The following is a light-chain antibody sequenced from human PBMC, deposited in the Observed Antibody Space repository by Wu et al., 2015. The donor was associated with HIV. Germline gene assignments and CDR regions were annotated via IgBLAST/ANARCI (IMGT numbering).Light chain of an antibody. CDR1: QDIFTY. J-gene: IGKJ5*01. CDR2: DAS. V-gene: IGKV1-13*02. CDR3: QQLYSFPLT. Sequence: AIQLTQSPSSLSASIGDRVNITCRASQDIFTYLAWYQQTPGKAPRVLIYDASTLQSGVSSRFSGSGSGADFTLTISGLQREDFAVYFCQQLYSFPLTFGQGSQLEI.